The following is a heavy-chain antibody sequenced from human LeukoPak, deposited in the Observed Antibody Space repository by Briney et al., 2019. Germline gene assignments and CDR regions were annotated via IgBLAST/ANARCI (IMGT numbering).Heavy chain of an antibody. CDR1: GFAFSSFG. J-gene: IGHJ4*02. D-gene: IGHD3-10*01. CDR3: AKKSGPGTDPLDC. Sequence: GGSLRLSCAASGFAFSSFGMHWVRQAPGKGLEWVAFIRYDGRNTYYGGSVRGRFTISRDNSKNTLFLQMNTLRADDTALYYCAKKSGPGTDPLDCWGQGTLVTVSS. CDR2: IRYDGRNT. V-gene: IGHV3-30*02.